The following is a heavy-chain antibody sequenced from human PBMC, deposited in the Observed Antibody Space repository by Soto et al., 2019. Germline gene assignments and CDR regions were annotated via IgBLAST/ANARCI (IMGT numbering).Heavy chain of an antibody. Sequence: GESLKISCKGSGYSFTSYWISWVRQMPGKGLEWMGRIDPSDSYTNYSPSFQGHVTISADKSISTAYLQWSSLKASDTAMYYCARRRITGTYCYYSYGMDVRGQGTMATASS. V-gene: IGHV5-10-1*01. D-gene: IGHD1-20*01. CDR3: ARRRITGTYCYYSYGMDV. CDR2: IDPSDSYT. CDR1: GYSFTSYW. J-gene: IGHJ6*02.